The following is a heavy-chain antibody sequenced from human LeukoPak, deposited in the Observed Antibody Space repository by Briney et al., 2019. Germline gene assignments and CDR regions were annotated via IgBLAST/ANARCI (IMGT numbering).Heavy chain of an antibody. D-gene: IGHD3-22*01. CDR3: ARVNYYDSSGYQY. CDR1: GYTFTCYY. V-gene: IGHV1-2*02. Sequence: ASVKVSCKASGYTFTCYYMHWVRQAPGQGLEWMGWINPNSGGTNYAQKFQGRVTMTRDTSISTAYMELNRLRSDDTAVYYCARVNYYDSSGYQYWGQGTLVTVSS. CDR2: INPNSGGT. J-gene: IGHJ4*02.